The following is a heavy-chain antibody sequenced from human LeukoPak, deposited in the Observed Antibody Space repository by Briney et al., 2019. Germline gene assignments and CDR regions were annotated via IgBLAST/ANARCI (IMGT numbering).Heavy chain of an antibody. CDR3: ARDSSSSGAAFDI. J-gene: IGHJ3*02. D-gene: IGHD3-22*01. CDR2: IYYSGST. Sequence: PSETLSLTCTVSGGSISSYYWSWIRQPPGKGLEWIGYIYYSGSTNYNPSLKSRVTISVDTSKNQFSLELSSVTAADTAVYYCARDSSSSGAAFDIWGQGTMVTVSS. V-gene: IGHV4-59*01. CDR1: GGSISSYY.